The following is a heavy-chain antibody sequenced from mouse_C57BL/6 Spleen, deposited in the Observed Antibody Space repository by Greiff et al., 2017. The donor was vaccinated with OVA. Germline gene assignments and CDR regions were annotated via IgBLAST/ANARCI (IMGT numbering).Heavy chain of an antibody. Sequence: LVESGAELVKPGASVKISCKASGYAFSSYWMNWVKQRPGKGLEWIGQIYPGDGDTNYNGKFKGKATLTADKSSSTAYMQLSSLTSEDSAVYFCARGGGTNWYFDVWGTGTTVTVSS. V-gene: IGHV1-80*01. J-gene: IGHJ1*03. CDR2: IYPGDGDT. CDR3: ARGGGTNWYFDV. D-gene: IGHD4-1*01. CDR1: GYAFSSYW.